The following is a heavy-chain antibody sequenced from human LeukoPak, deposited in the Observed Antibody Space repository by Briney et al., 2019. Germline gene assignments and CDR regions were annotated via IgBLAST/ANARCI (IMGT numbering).Heavy chain of an antibody. J-gene: IGHJ5*02. CDR1: GFTFSDYY. D-gene: IGHD2-2*01. V-gene: IGHV4-34*01. CDR2: INHSGST. Sequence: GSLRLSCAASGFTFSDYYMSWIRQPPGKGLEWIGEINHSGSTNYNPSLKSRVTISVDTSKNQFSLKLSSVTAADTAVYYCARWEDIVVVPAARFDPWGQGTLVTVSS. CDR3: ARWEDIVVVPAARFDP.